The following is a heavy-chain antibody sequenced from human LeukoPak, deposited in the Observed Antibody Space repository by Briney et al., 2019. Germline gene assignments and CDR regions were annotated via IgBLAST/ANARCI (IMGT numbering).Heavy chain of an antibody. CDR3: ARPGLTADAFDI. V-gene: IGHV4-38-2*02. D-gene: IGHD1-14*01. J-gene: IGHJ3*02. CDR1: GGSISRGYY. Sequence: SQTLSLTCTVSGGSISRGYYWGWIRQPPVKGLEWIGSIYHSGSTYYNPSLKSRVTISVDTSKNQFSLKLSSVTAADTDLYYCARPGLTADAFDIWRQGTMVTVSS. CDR2: IYHSGST.